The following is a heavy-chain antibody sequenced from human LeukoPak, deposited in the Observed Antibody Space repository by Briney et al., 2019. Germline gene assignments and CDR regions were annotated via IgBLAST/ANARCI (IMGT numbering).Heavy chain of an antibody. V-gene: IGHV3-23*01. J-gene: IGHJ6*02. D-gene: IGHD6-13*01. Sequence: GGSLRLSYAASGFTFSSYAMSWVRQAPGKGLEWVSAISANGGSTYYADSVKGRFTISRDNSKNTLYLQMNSLRAEDTAVYYCAKASSQSSGWYGVAYYYYGMDVWGQGTTVTVSS. CDR1: GFTFSSYA. CDR3: AKASSQSSGWYGVAYYYYGMDV. CDR2: ISANGGST.